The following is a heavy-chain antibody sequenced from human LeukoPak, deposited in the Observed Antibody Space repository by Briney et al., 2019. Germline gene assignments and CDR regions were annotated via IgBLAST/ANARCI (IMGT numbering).Heavy chain of an antibody. J-gene: IGHJ4*02. V-gene: IGHV1-58*01. D-gene: IGHD3-22*01. CDR1: GFTFTRSA. CDR2: IAVGSGNT. CDR3: AASARSSGYYYSSD. Sequence: SVKVSCKASGFTFTRSAVQWVRQARGQRLEWIGWIAVGSGNTNYAQEFRERVTITRDTSTGTAYMELSSLRSEDTAVYYCAASARSSGYYYSSDWGQGTQVTISS.